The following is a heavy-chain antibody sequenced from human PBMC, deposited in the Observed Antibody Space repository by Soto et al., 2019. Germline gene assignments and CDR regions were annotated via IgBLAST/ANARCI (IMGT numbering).Heavy chain of an antibody. J-gene: IGHJ4*02. D-gene: IGHD6-19*01. V-gene: IGHV3-30*18. Sequence: QVQLVESGGGVVQPGRSLRLSCAASGFTFSSYGMHWVRQAPGKGLEWVAVISYDGSNKYYADSVKGRFTISRDNSKNTLYLQMNSLRAGDTAVYYCAKGGGQWLVREGKALDYWGQGTLVTVSS. CDR2: ISYDGSNK. CDR1: GFTFSSYG. CDR3: AKGGGQWLVREGKALDY.